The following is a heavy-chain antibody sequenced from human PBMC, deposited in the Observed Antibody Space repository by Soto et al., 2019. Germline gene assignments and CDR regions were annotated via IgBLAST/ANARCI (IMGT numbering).Heavy chain of an antibody. CDR3: ARERYCTNGVCYHNWFDP. CDR1: GYTFTSYY. CDR2: INPSGGST. J-gene: IGHJ5*02. V-gene: IGHV1-46*03. Sequence: ASVKISCKASGYTFTSYYMHWVRQAPGQGLEWMGIINPSGGSTSYAQKFQGRVTMTRDTSTSTVYMELSSLRSEDTAVYYCARERYCTNGVCYHNWFDPWGQGTLVTVSS. D-gene: IGHD2-8*01.